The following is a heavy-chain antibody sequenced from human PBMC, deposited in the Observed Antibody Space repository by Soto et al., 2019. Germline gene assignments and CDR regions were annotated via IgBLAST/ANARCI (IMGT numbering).Heavy chain of an antibody. Sequence: QVQLQESGPGLVRPSQTLSLTCTVSGGSISSEYYHWTWIRQAPGKGLEWIGYIHYSGSVHYNPSLPTPLTMSVDTSKNLFSLKLSSVTAADTAVYFCAREDDGGDRDYYGLDVWGQGTTVTVSS. D-gene: IGHD4-17*01. CDR2: IHYSGSV. CDR3: AREDDGGDRDYYGLDV. CDR1: GGSISSEYYH. J-gene: IGHJ6*02. V-gene: IGHV4-30-4*01.